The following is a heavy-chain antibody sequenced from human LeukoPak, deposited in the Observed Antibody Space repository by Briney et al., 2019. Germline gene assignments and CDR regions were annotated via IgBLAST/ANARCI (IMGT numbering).Heavy chain of an antibody. J-gene: IGHJ6*03. Sequence: SETLSLTCTVSGGSISSYYWSWIRQPPGKGLEWIGYIYYSGSTHYNPSLKSRVTISVDTSKNQFSLKLSSVTAADTAVYYCARTEESGYSYRYFGYYYYMDVWGKGTTVTISS. CDR3: ARTEESGYSYRYFGYYYYMDV. CDR1: GGSISSYY. CDR2: IYYSGST. D-gene: IGHD5-18*01. V-gene: IGHV4-59*01.